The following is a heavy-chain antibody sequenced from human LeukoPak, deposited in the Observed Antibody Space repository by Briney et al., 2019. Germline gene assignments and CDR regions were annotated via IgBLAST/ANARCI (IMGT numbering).Heavy chain of an antibody. V-gene: IGHV1-69*05. D-gene: IGHD3-22*01. CDR2: IIPIFGTA. Sequence: SVKVSCKASGGTFSSYAISWVRQAPGQGLEWMGGIIPIFGTANYAQKFQGRVTITTDESTSTAYMELSSLRSEDTAAYYCARRPYYYDSSGYPYWGQGTLVTVSS. J-gene: IGHJ4*02. CDR3: ARRPYYYDSSGYPY. CDR1: GGTFSSYA.